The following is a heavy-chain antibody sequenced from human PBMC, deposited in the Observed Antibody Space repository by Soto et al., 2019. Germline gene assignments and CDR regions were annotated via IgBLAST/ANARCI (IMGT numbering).Heavy chain of an antibody. J-gene: IGHJ6*02. Sequence: SETLSLTCTVSGDSFSNYYWSWIRQPAGKGLEWIGRIYPSGTTNYNPSLKSRLTMSRDTSKNQFSLSLRSVTAADTAVYFCARDDFRSAGMDVRGPGTTLTVSS. V-gene: IGHV4-4*07. CDR2: IYPSGTT. D-gene: IGHD3-10*01. CDR3: ARDDFRSAGMDV. CDR1: GDSFSNYY.